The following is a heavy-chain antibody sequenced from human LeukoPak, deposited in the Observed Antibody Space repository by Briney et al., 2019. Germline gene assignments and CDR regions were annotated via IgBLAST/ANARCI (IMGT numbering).Heavy chain of an antibody. J-gene: IGHJ4*02. CDR3: VSPRGFSYGYFDY. CDR2: IYYGKNT. D-gene: IGHD5-18*01. CDR1: GGSISSRSAY. Sequence: SDTLSLTCTVSGGSISSRSAYWGWLRPPPGKGLAWIGSIYYGKNTYYNPSLKSRVTISADTSKKRFSLTLGSVSATDTAVYYCVSPRGFSYGYFDYWGQGTLVTVSS. V-gene: IGHV4-39*01.